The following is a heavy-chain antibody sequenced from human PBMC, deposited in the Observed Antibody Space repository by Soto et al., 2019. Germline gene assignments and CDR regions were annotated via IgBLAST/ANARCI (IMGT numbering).Heavy chain of an antibody. D-gene: IGHD2-2*01. CDR1: GYTFSNYG. CDR3: ARVVPGAEAWFGP. CDR2: ISLYSDGA. V-gene: IGHV1-18*01. J-gene: IGHJ5*02. Sequence: AASVTVSCKPSGYTFSNYGITWVRQAPGQPLEWLGWISLYSDGANYAQKFQGRVSMTTDTSTTTAYMELRSLRSDDTAVYYCARVVPGAEAWFGPWGQGTLVTVSS.